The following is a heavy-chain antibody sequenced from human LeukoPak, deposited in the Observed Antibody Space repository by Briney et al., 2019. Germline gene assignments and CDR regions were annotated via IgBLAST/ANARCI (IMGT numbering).Heavy chain of an antibody. J-gene: IGHJ4*02. CDR2: ISDSGVTT. Sequence: GGSLRLSCAASGFTFSSYAMSWVRQAPGKGLEWVSAISDSGVTTYYADSVKGRFTISRDNSKNTLYLQMNSLRAEDTAVHYCAKEKTTVITPGIDYWGQGTLVTVSS. CDR3: AKEKTTVITPGIDY. CDR1: GFTFSSYA. D-gene: IGHD4-23*01. V-gene: IGHV3-23*01.